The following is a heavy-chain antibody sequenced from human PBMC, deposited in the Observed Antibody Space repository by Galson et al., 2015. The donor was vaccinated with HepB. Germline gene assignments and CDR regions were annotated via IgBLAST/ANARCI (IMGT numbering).Heavy chain of an antibody. D-gene: IGHD5-24*01. V-gene: IGHV4-4*02. Sequence: ETLSLTCAVSGGSISSSNWWSWVRQPPAKGLEWIGEIYHSGSTDYNPSLKSRVTMSIDESKNYFSLKLSSVTAADTAVYYCARGLVARDGYNWDIWGQGTLVTVSS. CDR2: IYHSGST. J-gene: IGHJ4*02. CDR1: GGSISSSNW. CDR3: ARGLVARDGYNWDI.